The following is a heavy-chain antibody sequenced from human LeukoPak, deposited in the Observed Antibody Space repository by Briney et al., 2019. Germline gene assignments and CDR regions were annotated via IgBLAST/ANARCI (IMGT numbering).Heavy chain of an antibody. CDR2: INPSGRI. D-gene: IGHD3-22*01. CDR3: ARGRQEVSMIVVVMTAVSYYLDV. Sequence: SETLSLTCAVYGGSFRGYYWTWIRQAPGKGLEWIGEINPSGRISYNPSLKSRLTISVDASKNQFSLNLRSLIAADTAVYYCARGRQEVSMIVVVMTAVSYYLDVWGKGTTVTVS. V-gene: IGHV4-34*01. CDR1: GGSFRGYY. J-gene: IGHJ6*03.